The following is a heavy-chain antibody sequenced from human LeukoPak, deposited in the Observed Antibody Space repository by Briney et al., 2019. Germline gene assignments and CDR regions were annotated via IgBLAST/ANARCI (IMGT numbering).Heavy chain of an antibody. D-gene: IGHD6-19*01. J-gene: IGHJ4*02. CDR3: GKTTTGYSSGRYPGWPVDY. CDR2: IFGSGGSA. Sequence: GGSLRLSCAASGFTFNSYAMYWVRQAPGKGLEWVSGIFGSGGSAHYADSVKGRFTISRDNSKNTVYLQMDSLRVEDTAVYYCGKTTTGYSSGRYPGWPVDYWGQGTLVTVPS. CDR1: GFTFNSYA. V-gene: IGHV3-23*01.